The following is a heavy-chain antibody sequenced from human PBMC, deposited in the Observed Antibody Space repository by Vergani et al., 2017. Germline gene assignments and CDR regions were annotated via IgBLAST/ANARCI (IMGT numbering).Heavy chain of an antibody. J-gene: IGHJ6*02. CDR1: GDSVSSNSAA. Sequence: QVQLQQSGPGLVKPSQTLSLTCAISGDSVSSNSAAWNWIRQSPSRGLEWLGRTYYRSKWYNDYAVSVNSRITINPDTSKNQFSLQLNSLTPEDTAVYYCSRDGRRYDILTGYTYGMDVWGQGTTVTVSS. CDR3: SRDGRRYDILTGYTYGMDV. D-gene: IGHD3-9*01. V-gene: IGHV6-1*01. CDR2: TYYRSKWYN.